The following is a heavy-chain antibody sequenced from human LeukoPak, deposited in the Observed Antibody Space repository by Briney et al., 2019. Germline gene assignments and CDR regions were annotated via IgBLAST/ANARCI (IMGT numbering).Heavy chain of an antibody. J-gene: IGHJ4*02. V-gene: IGHV4-39*02. Sequence: PSETLSLTCTVSGGSISGSSYYWGWIRQPPGKGLEWIGNIDYSGNTYYNPSLKSRVTVSVDTSKNQFSLKVSSVTAADTAVYYCARGRTYFDYWGQGTLVTVSS. CDR1: GGSISGSSYY. D-gene: IGHD3/OR15-3a*01. CDR3: ARGRTYFDY. CDR2: IDYSGNT.